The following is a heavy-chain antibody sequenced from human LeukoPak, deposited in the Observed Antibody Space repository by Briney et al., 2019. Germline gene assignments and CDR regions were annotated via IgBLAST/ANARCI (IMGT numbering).Heavy chain of an antibody. D-gene: IGHD6-13*01. Sequence: PGGSLRLSCAASGFTFDDYAMHLVRQAPGKGLEWVSGISWNSGSIGYADSVKGRFTISRDNAKNSLYLQMNSLRAEATALYYCAKAHSSRSFDYWGQGTLVTVSS. V-gene: IGHV3-9*01. J-gene: IGHJ4*02. CDR1: GFTFDDYA. CDR2: ISWNSGSI. CDR3: AKAHSSRSFDY.